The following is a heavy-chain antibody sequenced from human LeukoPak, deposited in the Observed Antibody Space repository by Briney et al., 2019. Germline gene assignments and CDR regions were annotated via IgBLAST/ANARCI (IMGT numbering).Heavy chain of an antibody. Sequence: SETLSLTCTVSGGSISGYYWSWIRQPPGKGLEWIGNLYYSGSTNYNPSLKTRITISVDTSKNQFSLKLSSVTAADTAVYYCARVVTGYCSGGSCEGDYWGQGTLVTVSS. V-gene: IGHV4-59*01. CDR1: GGSISGYY. J-gene: IGHJ4*02. CDR2: LYYSGST. D-gene: IGHD2-15*01. CDR3: ARVVTGYCSGGSCEGDY.